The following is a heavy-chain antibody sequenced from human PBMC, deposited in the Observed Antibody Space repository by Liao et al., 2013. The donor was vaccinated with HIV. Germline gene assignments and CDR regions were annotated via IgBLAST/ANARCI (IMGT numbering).Heavy chain of an antibody. V-gene: IGHV4-34*01. CDR3: ARGAVRRYYDSSGYYYVDY. J-gene: IGHJ4*02. D-gene: IGHD3-22*01. Sequence: QVQLQQWGAGLLKPSETLSLTCAVYGGSFSGYYWSWIRQPPREGAWSGLGKVNHSGSTNYNPSLKSRVTISVDTSKNQFSLKLSSVTAADTAVYYCARGAVRRYYDSSGYYYVDYWGQGTLVTVSS. CDR2: VNHSGST. CDR1: GGSFSGYY.